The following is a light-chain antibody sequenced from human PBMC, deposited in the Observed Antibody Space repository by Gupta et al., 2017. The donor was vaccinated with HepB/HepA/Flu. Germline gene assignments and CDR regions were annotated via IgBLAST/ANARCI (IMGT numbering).Light chain of an antibody. CDR2: YYD. V-gene: IGLV1-36*01. CDR1: SSNIGNNA. CDR3: AAWDDSLIGLV. J-gene: IGLJ2*01. Sequence: QSVLTQPPAVSEAPRQRVTISCSGSSSNIGNNAVNWYQQLPGKSPKLLIYYYDLRPSGVSDRFSGSRSGTSASLAISGLQSEDEAEYYCAAWDDSLIGLVFGGGTKLTVL.